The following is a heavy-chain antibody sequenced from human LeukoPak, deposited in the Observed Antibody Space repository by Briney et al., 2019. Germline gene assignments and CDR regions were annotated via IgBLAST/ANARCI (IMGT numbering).Heavy chain of an antibody. CDR2: ISGSGDYI. CDR3: AKGLDGSGSYSPLDF. Sequence: ETLSLTCAVSGGSISSSNWWSWVRQPPGKGLQWVSSISGSGDYIYYADSVKGRFTISRDNSRNTVFLQMNSLRAEDTAVYYCAKGLDGSGSYSPLDFWGQGTLVTVSS. CDR1: GGSISSSN. V-gene: IGHV3-23*01. D-gene: IGHD3-10*01. J-gene: IGHJ4*02.